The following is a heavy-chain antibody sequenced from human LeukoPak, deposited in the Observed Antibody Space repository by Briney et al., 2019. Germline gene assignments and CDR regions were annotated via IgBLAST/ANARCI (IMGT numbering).Heavy chain of an antibody. V-gene: IGHV4-59*01. CDR1: GGSISSYY. CDR3: ARDRRRRDGYTLYWYFDL. CDR2: IYYSGST. D-gene: IGHD5-24*01. Sequence: SETLSLTCTVSGGSISSYYWSWIRQPPGKGLEWIGYIYYSGSTNYNPSLKSRVTISVDTSKNQFSLKLSSVTAADTAVYYCARDRRRRDGYTLYWYFDLRGRGTLVTVSS. J-gene: IGHJ2*01.